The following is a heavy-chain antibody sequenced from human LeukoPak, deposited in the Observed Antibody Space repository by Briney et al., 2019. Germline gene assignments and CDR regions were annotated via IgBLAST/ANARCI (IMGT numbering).Heavy chain of an antibody. CDR1: GGSISSGSYY. CDR2: IYTSGGT. D-gene: IGHD4-17*01. J-gene: IGHJ4*02. V-gene: IGHV4-61*02. Sequence: SQTLSLTCTVSGGSISSGSYYWSWIRQPAGKGLEWIGRIYTSGGTNYNPSLKSRVTISVDTSKNQFSLKLSSVTAADTAVYYCAGLSVTTYYFDYWGQGTLVTVSS. CDR3: AGLSVTTYYFDY.